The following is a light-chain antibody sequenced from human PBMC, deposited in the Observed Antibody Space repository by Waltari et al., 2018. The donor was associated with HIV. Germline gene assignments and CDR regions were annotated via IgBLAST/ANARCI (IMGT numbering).Light chain of an antibody. V-gene: IGLV1-44*01. CDR1: SSNIGSNI. CDR2: TND. J-gene: IGLJ3*02. Sequence: QSVLTQPPSVSGTPGQNVTISCSGSSSNIGSNIVTWYQQLPGAAPKLLIYTNDQRPSGGPDRFSGSKSGTSASLAISGLRSADEADYYCAAWDDSLNGMFGGGTKLTVL. CDR3: AAWDDSLNGM.